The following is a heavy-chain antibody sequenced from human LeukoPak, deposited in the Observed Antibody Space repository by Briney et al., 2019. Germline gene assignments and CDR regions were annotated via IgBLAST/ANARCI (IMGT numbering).Heavy chain of an antibody. CDR2: IYYSGST. CDR1: GGSISSGDYY. D-gene: IGHD3-16*02. J-gene: IGHJ4*02. CDR3: ARYVWGSYPTFEDY. Sequence: SQTLSLTCTVSGGSISSGDYYWSWIRQPPGKGLEWIGYIYYSGSTYYNPSLKSRVTISVDTSKNQSSLKLSSVTAADTAVYYCARYVWGSYPTFEDYWGQGTLVTVSS. V-gene: IGHV4-30-4*08.